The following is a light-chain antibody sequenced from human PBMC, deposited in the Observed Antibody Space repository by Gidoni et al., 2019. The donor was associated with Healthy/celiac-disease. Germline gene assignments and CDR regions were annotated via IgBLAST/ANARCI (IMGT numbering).Light chain of an antibody. Sequence: EIVLTQSPGILSLSPGERATLSCRASQSVSSSYLAWYQQKPGQAPRLLIYGASSRATGIPDRFSGSGSGTDFTLTISRLEPEDFAVYYCQQYGSSWTFGQETKVEIK. CDR1: QSVSSSY. J-gene: IGKJ1*01. V-gene: IGKV3-20*01. CDR3: QQYGSSWT. CDR2: GAS.